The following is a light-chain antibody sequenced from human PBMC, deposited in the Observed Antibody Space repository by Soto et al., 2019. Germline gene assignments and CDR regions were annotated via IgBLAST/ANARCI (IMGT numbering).Light chain of an antibody. J-gene: IGKJ3*01. CDR1: QDIHTW. Sequence: DMQMTQSPSSVSASLGDRVTITVRASQDIHTWLAWYQQKPGQAPKLLIYGASHLQSGVPSRFSGSGSGTDFTLTISSLQSEDFATYYCQQANSFPFTFGPGTKVDVK. CDR3: QQANSFPFT. V-gene: IGKV1-12*01. CDR2: GAS.